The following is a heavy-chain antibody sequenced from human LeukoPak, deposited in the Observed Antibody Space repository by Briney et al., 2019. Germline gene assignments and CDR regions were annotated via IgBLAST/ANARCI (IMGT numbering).Heavy chain of an antibody. CDR1: GGSISSYY. CDR3: ARAGSYYGSGDTIDY. D-gene: IGHD3-10*01. V-gene: IGHV4-59*01. J-gene: IGHJ4*02. CDR2: IYYSGST. Sequence: PSETLSLTCTVSGGSISSYYWSWIRQPPGKGLEWIGYIYYSGSTNYNPSLKSRVTISVDTSKNQFSLKLSSVTAADTAVYYCARAGSYYGSGDTIDYWGQGTLVTVSS.